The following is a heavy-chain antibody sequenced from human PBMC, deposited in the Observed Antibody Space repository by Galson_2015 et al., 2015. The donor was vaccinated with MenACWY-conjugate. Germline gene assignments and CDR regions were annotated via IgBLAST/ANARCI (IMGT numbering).Heavy chain of an antibody. CDR1: GFIFSSYA. V-gene: IGHV3-23*01. J-gene: IGHJ2*01. CDR3: AKTYCSRTNCREPNWYFDL. Sequence: SLRLSCAASGFIFSSYAMSWVRQAPGKGLEWVSAMSGSGGSRNYADSVKGRFTISRGNSENTLYLQMNSLRAEDTAVYYCAKTYCSRTNCREPNWYFDLWGRGTLVTVSS. CDR2: MSGSGGSR. D-gene: IGHD2-2*01.